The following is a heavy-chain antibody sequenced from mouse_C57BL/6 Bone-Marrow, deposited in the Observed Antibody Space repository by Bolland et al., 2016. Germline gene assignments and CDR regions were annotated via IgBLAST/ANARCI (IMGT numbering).Heavy chain of an antibody. D-gene: IGHD1-2*01. Sequence: TNYNEKFKSKATLTVDKSSSTAYMQLSSLTSEDSAVYYCARYGLAMDYWGQGTLV. V-gene: IGHV1-64*01. J-gene: IGHJ3*01. CDR2: T. CDR3: ARYGLAMDY.